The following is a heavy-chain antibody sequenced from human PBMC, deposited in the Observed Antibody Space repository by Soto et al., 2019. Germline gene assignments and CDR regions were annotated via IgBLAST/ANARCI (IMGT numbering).Heavy chain of an antibody. V-gene: IGHV3-9*01. CDR2: ISWDSGSI. D-gene: IGHD6-19*01. Sequence: ESGGGLVQPGRSLRLSCAASGFTFEDYAMHWVRQAPGKGLEWVSGISWDSGSIGYADSVNGRFTVSRDNAKYSLYLLMNSLRAEDTAFYYCAKGSLTSGYTSGWYGGYFDYWGQGTLVTVSS. J-gene: IGHJ4*02. CDR1: GFTFEDYA. CDR3: AKGSLTSGYTSGWYGGYFDY.